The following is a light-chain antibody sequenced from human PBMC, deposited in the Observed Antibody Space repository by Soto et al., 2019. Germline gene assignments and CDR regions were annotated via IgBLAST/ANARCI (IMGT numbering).Light chain of an antibody. V-gene: IGKV1-5*01. Sequence: IQRTDSPSTLSASVLYRVTITFLASQSISSWLAWYHQKPGKAPKLLIYDASSLESGVPSRFSGSGSGTEFALTISSLQPDDFATYYCQQYNSYPWTFGQGTKVDI. CDR1: QSISSW. J-gene: IGKJ1*01. CDR3: QQYNSYPWT. CDR2: DAS.